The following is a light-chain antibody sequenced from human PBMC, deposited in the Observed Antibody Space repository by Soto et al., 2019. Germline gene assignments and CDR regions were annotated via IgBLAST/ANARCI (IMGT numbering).Light chain of an antibody. CDR2: LAS. V-gene: IGKV3-11*01. CDR3: HQRQSWPRT. J-gene: IGKJ1*01. CDR1: QAVNTR. Sequence: EIVLTQSPATLSSFPGDRVTLSCRASQAVNTRLAWYQHRPGQAPRLLIYLASNRAAGVPARFSGSGSGTDFTLPISDVEPEDFAVYYCHQRQSWPRTFGQGTTV.